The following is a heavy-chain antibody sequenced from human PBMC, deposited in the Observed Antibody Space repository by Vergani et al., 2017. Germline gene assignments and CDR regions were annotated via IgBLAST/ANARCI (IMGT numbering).Heavy chain of an antibody. D-gene: IGHD1-1*01. V-gene: IGHV3-30*03. Sequence: QVHLVESGGGVVQPGRSLILSCVVSGFTSSYYGMHWVRQAPGKGLEWVAVISYDGTQKYYADSVKGRFTISRNNSKSTLYLQMNSLRTEDTAVYYCATKRXGTTGWQRGYFKEWGQGTLVTVSS. CDR3: ATKRXGTTGWQRGYFKE. CDR1: GFTSSYYG. J-gene: IGHJ1*01. CDR2: ISYDGTQK.